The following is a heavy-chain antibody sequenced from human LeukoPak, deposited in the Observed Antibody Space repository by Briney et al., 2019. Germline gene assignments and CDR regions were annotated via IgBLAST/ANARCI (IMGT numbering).Heavy chain of an antibody. V-gene: IGHV3-7*01. CDR1: GFTFSSYW. CDR3: ARRPKHRWGMYSSGWYAFAY. J-gene: IGHJ4*02. D-gene: IGHD6-19*01. Sequence: GSLRLSCAASGFTFSSYWMSWVRQAPGKGLEWVANIKQDGSEKYYVDSVKGRFTISRDNAKNSLYLQMNSLRAEDTAVYYCARRPKHRWGMYSSGWYAFAYWGQGTLVTVSS. CDR2: IKQDGSEK.